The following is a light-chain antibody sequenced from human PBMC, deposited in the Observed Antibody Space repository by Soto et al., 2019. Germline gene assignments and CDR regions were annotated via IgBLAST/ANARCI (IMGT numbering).Light chain of an antibody. V-gene: IGLV2-8*01. CDR3: SSYAGRNNFV. CDR1: SSDVGGYNY. CDR2: GVS. Sequence: QSVLTQPPSASGSPGQSVTISCIGTSSDVGGYNYVSWYQQHPGKAPKLMIYGVSKRPSGVPDRFSGSKSGNTASLTVSGLQAEDEADYYCSSYAGRNNFVFGTGTKLTVL. J-gene: IGLJ1*01.